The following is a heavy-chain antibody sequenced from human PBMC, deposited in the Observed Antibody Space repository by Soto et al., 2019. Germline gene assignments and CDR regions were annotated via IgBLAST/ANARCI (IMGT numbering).Heavy chain of an antibody. V-gene: IGHV3-66*01. CDR2: IYSGGST. Sequence: GGSLRLSCAASGFTVSSNYMSWVRQAPGKGLEWVSVIYSGGSTYYADSVKGRFTISRDNSKNTLYLQMNSLRAEDTAVYYCARDYSVVVTAIDAFDIWGQGTMVTVSS. J-gene: IGHJ3*02. CDR1: GFTVSSNY. CDR3: ARDYSVVVTAIDAFDI. D-gene: IGHD2-21*02.